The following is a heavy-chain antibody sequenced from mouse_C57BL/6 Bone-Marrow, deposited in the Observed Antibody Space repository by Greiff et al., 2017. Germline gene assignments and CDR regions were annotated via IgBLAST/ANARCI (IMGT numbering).Heavy chain of an antibody. V-gene: IGHV1-81*01. CDR2: IYPRSGDT. J-gene: IGHJ1*03. D-gene: IGHD2-3*01. CDR3: ARVNGYYGWYFDV. Sequence: QVQLKESGAELARPGASVKLSCKASGYTFTSYGISWVKQRTGQGLEWIGEIYPRSGDTYYNEKFKGKATLTADKSSSTAYMELRSLTSEDSAVYFCARVNGYYGWYFDVWGTGTTVTVSS. CDR1: GYTFTSYG.